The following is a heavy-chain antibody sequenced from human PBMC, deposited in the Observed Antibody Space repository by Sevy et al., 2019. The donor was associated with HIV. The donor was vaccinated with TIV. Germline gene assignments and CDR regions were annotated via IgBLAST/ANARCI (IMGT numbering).Heavy chain of an antibody. J-gene: IGHJ3*02. Sequence: GGSLRLSCAASGFTFSDYYMSWIRQAPGKGLEWVSYISSSGSTIYYADSVKGRFTISRDNAKNSLYLQMNSLRAEDTAVYYCAKRHSSGYSVKDDAFDIWGQGTMVTVSS. D-gene: IGHD3-22*01. CDR2: ISSSGSTI. CDR3: AKRHSSGYSVKDDAFDI. CDR1: GFTFSDYY. V-gene: IGHV3-11*01.